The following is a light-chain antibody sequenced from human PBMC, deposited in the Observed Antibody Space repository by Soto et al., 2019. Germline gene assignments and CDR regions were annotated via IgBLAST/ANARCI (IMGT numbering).Light chain of an antibody. CDR3: QQFNYWPVYT. J-gene: IGKJ2*01. CDR2: GAS. CDR1: QSVRNN. V-gene: IGKV3-15*01. Sequence: EIVMTQSPATLSVSPGEGATLSCRASQSVRNNLAWYQQKPGQAPRLLIYGASTRATGIPARFSGSGSGTECPLTISSLQSEDFAVYYCQQFNYWPVYTFGQGTKLEIK.